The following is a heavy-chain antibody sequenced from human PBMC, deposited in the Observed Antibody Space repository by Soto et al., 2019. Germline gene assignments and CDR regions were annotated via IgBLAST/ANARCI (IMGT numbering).Heavy chain of an antibody. CDR3: ARGGRSAYYYYMGV. V-gene: IGHV4-59*01. CDR1: GGSISTYY. Sequence: PSETLSLTCTVSGGSISTYYWSWVRQPPGKGLEWIGYVYYSGSTNYNPSLKSRVTISADTSKNQFSLKLTSVTAADTAMYYCARGGRSAYYYYMGVWGKGTTVTVSS. CDR2: VYYSGST. J-gene: IGHJ6*03.